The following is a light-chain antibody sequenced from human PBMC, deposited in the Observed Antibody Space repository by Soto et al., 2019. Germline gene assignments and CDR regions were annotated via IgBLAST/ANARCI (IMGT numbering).Light chain of an antibody. Sequence: QSVRAQPASVSGSPGQSITISCTGTSSDVGGYNYVSWYQQHPGKAPKLMIYEVSNRPSGVSNSFSGSKSGNTASLTIYGLQAEDEADYYCSSYTSSSTVVFGGGTQLTVL. J-gene: IGLJ2*01. CDR1: SSDVGGYNY. V-gene: IGLV2-14*01. CDR2: EVS. CDR3: SSYTSSSTVV.